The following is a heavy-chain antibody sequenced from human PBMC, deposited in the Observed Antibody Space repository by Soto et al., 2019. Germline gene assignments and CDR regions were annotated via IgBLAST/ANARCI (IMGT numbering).Heavy chain of an antibody. Sequence: QVHLVESGGGVGQPGGSLRLSCAASGFTFSSYAIHWVRQAPGKGLEWVAIIWFDGSNKYYADSVKGRSSISRDNSKNTLFLQMDSLRAEDTAVYYCARGQLPAATTYFAFWGQGTLVIVSS. D-gene: IGHD2-15*01. CDR1: GFTFSSYA. CDR3: ARGQLPAATTYFAF. J-gene: IGHJ4*02. CDR2: IWFDGSNK. V-gene: IGHV3-33*01.